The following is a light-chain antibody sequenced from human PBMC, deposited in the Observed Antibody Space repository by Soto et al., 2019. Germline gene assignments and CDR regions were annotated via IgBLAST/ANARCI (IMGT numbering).Light chain of an antibody. V-gene: IGKV3-20*01. J-gene: IGKJ3*01. CDR3: QHYGSLPFT. CDR1: QSFSSN. CDR2: GAS. Sequence: EIVMTQSPATLSVSPGERATLSCRASQSFSSNLAWYQQKPGQAPRLLIYGASTRATGIPDTFSGSGSMTDFTLTINRVEPEDFAVYYCQHYGSLPFTFGPGTKVDIX.